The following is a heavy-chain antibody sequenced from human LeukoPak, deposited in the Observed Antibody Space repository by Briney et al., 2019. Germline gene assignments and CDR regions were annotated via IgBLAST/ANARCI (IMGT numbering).Heavy chain of an antibody. CDR1: GFTFSNYG. V-gene: IGHV3-30*03. D-gene: IGHD3-10*01. CDR3: VRVTLYYYDSESYYFFEH. CDR2: ISYDGSNK. J-gene: IGHJ4*02. Sequence: GGSLRLSCATSGFTFSNYGVHWVRQAPGKGLEWVAFISYDGSNKYYVDSVKGRFTISRDNAKNSLYLQMNTLRVEDTAIYYCVRVTLYYYDSESYYFFEHWGQGTPVTASS.